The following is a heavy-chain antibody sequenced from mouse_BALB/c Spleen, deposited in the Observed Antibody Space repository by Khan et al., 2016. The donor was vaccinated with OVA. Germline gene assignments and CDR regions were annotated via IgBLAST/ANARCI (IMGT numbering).Heavy chain of an antibody. V-gene: IGHV1-4*01. CDR2: INPSNGYT. D-gene: IGHD2-14*01. CDR1: GYTFTSYT. Sequence: QVQLKESGAELARPGASVKMSCKASGYTFTSYTIPWIKLRPGQGLEWIGYINPSNGYTNYNQKFKDKATLTADKSSTTAYMQLSSLTSDDSAVYNWVRDGAYYRNDGWVAYWGQGTLVTVSA. CDR3: VRDGAYYRNDGWVAY. J-gene: IGHJ3*01.